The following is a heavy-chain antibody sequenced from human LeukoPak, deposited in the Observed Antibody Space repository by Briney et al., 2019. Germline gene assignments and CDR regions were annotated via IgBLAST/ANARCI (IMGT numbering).Heavy chain of an antibody. D-gene: IGHD2-21*01. Sequence: ASVKVSCKASGGVFTTYAISWVRQAPGQGLEWMESIIPFLGTTNYAQKFQGRVTITADEPTRTAYMELTYVRSDDTAVYYCTIIPNVILFTHYFEYWGQGTLVTVSS. CDR3: TIIPNVILFTHYFEY. V-gene: IGHV1-69*11. CDR1: GGVFTTYA. CDR2: IIPFLGTT. J-gene: IGHJ4*02.